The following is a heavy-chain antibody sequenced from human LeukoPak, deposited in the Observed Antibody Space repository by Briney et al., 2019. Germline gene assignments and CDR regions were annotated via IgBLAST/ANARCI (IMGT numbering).Heavy chain of an antibody. CDR2: ISGSGGST. CDR1: GFTFSIYA. CDR3: AKVEGDTYYDFWSGYQYYFDY. Sequence: GGSLRLSCAASGFTFSIYAMSWVRQAPGKGLEWVSAISGSGGSTYYADSVKGRFTISRDNSKNTLYLQMNSLRAEDTAVYYCAKVEGDTYYDFWSGYQYYFDYWGQGTLVTVSS. V-gene: IGHV3-23*01. J-gene: IGHJ4*02. D-gene: IGHD3-3*01.